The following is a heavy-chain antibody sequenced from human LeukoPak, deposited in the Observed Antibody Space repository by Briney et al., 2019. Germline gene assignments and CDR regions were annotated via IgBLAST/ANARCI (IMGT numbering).Heavy chain of an antibody. Sequence: GASVKVSCKASGYSFTYYFIHWVRQAPGQGLEWMGWMNPNSGNTAYAQKFQGRVTITRNTSISTAYMELSSLRSEDTAVYYCAREDYYDSGSNDYWGQGTLVTVSS. J-gene: IGHJ4*02. D-gene: IGHD3-22*01. CDR3: AREDYYDSGSNDY. CDR1: GYSFTYYF. V-gene: IGHV1-8*03. CDR2: MNPNSGNT.